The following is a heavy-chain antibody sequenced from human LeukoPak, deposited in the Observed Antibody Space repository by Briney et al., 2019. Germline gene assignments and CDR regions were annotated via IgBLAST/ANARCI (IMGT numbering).Heavy chain of an antibody. CDR2: ISAYNGNT. Sequence: GASVKVSCKASGYTFTSYGISWVRQAPGQGLEWMGWISAYNGNTNYAQKLQGRVTMTTDTSTSTAYMELRSLRSDDTAVYYCARGRGQWLRYYYGMDVWGQGTTVTVSS. CDR1: GYTFTSYG. D-gene: IGHD6-19*01. J-gene: IGHJ6*02. V-gene: IGHV1-18*01. CDR3: ARGRGQWLRYYYGMDV.